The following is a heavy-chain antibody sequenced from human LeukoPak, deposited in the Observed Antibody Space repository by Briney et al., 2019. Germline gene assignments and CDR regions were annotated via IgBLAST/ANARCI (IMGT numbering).Heavy chain of an antibody. CDR3: ARDGLPITIFGVVIGSAFDI. D-gene: IGHD3-3*01. Sequence: GGSLRLSCAASGFTLSSYEMNWVRQAPGKGLEWVSYISSGSTDIQYADSVKGRFTISRDNAKNSLYLQMNSLRAEDTAVYYCARDGLPITIFGVVIGSAFDIWGQGTMVTVSS. CDR1: GFTLSSYE. CDR2: ISSGSTDI. J-gene: IGHJ3*02. V-gene: IGHV3-48*03.